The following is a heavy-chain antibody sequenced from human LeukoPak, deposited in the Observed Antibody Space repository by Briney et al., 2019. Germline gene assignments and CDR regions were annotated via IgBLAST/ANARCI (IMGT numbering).Heavy chain of an antibody. CDR1: GFTFSSYA. Sequence: PGGSLRLSCAASGFTFSSYAMHWVRQAPGKGLEWVAVISYDGSKKYYADSVKGRFTISRDNSRNTVYLQMNGLRVEDTAVYYCATVMGSSPSTAYFAYWGQGTLVTVSS. CDR2: ISYDGSKK. D-gene: IGHD6-6*01. J-gene: IGHJ4*02. V-gene: IGHV3-30*04. CDR3: ATVMGSSPSTAYFAY.